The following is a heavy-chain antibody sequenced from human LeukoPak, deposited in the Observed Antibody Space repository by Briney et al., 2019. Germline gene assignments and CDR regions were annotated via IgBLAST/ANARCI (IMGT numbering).Heavy chain of an antibody. D-gene: IGHD6-13*01. CDR2: VFTSGSP. Sequence: SQTLSLTCNVSVGSISSGTHYWTCIRQPVGKGLEWLGRVFTSGSPTYNSSLKRRLTISMDKSKNQFSLKLTSVTAADTAVYYCARGIAAAPFDPWGQGTLVTVSS. V-gene: IGHV4-61*02. CDR1: VGSISSGTHY. CDR3: ARGIAAAPFDP. J-gene: IGHJ5*02.